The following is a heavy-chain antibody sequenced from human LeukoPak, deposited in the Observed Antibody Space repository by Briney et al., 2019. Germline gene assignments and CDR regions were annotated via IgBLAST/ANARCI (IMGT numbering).Heavy chain of an antibody. D-gene: IGHD6-13*01. V-gene: IGHV1-8*01. Sequence: ASVKVSCKASGYTFTSHDINWVRQATGQGLEWMGWMNPNSGNTGYVQKFQDRVTMTRNTSISTAYMELSSLESEDTAVYHCASALKRGSAGTLIDYWGQGTLVTVSS. CDR2: MNPNSGNT. CDR3: ASALKRGSAGTLIDY. J-gene: IGHJ4*02. CDR1: GYTFTSHD.